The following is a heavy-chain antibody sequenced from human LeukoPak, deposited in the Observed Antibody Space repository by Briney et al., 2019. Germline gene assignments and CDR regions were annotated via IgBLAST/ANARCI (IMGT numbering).Heavy chain of an antibody. D-gene: IGHD6-19*01. CDR3: ARGLGSGWYTIGY. CDR1: GGSFSGYY. J-gene: IGHJ4*02. CDR2: INHSGST. Sequence: SETLSLTCAVYGGSFSGYYWSWIRQPPGKGLEWIGEINHSGSTNYNPSLKSRVTISVDTSKNQFSLKLSSVTAADTAVYYCARGLGSGWYTIGYWGQGTLVTVSS. V-gene: IGHV4-34*01.